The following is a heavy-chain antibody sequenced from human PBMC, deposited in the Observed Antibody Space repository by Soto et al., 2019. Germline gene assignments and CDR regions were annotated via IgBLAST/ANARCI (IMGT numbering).Heavy chain of an antibody. CDR3: ARAVMRYFLWFDP. CDR2: MNPNSGNT. CDR1: GYTFTSYD. Sequence: ASVKVSCKASGYTFTSYDINWVRQATGQGLEWMGWMNPNSGNTGYAQKFQGRVTMTRNTSISAAYMELSSLRSEDTAVYYCARAVMRYFLWFDPWGQGTLVTVSS. D-gene: IGHD3-9*01. J-gene: IGHJ5*02. V-gene: IGHV1-8*01.